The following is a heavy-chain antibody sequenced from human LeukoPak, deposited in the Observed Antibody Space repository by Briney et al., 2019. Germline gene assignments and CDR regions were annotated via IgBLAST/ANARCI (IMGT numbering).Heavy chain of an antibody. V-gene: IGHV3-23*01. Sequence: TGRSLRLSCAASGFTFSSFALSWVRQAPGKGLEWVSSISGSGGSTYSADSVKGRFTISRDSSKNTLYLQMNSLRAEDTAVYYCAKGARVGAGRYYFDYWGQGALVTVSS. CDR2: ISGSGGST. CDR3: AKGARVGAGRYYFDY. D-gene: IGHD3-10*01. CDR1: GFTFSSFA. J-gene: IGHJ4*02.